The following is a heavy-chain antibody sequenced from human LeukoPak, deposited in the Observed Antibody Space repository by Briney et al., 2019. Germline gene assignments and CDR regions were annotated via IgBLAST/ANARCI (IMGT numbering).Heavy chain of an antibody. CDR3: ATGWVGGSGSYRDY. CDR1: GYTLTELS. D-gene: IGHD3-10*01. J-gene: IGHJ4*02. Sequence: EASVKVSCKVSGYTLTELSMHWVRQAPGKGLEWMGGFDPEDGETIYAQKFQGRVTMTEDTSTDTAYMELSSLRSEDTAVYYCATGWVGGSGSYRDYWGQGTLVTVSS. CDR2: FDPEDGET. V-gene: IGHV1-24*01.